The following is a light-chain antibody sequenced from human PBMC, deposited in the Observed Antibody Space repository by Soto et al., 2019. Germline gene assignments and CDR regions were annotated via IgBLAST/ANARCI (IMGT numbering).Light chain of an antibody. J-gene: IGKJ2*01. CDR3: QQYGSAPGYT. V-gene: IGKV3-20*01. CDR1: QSVSSSY. Sequence: EIVLTQSPGTLSLSPGGRATLSCRASQSVSSSYLAWYQQKPGQAPRLLIYGASSRATGIPDRFSGSGSGTDFTLTISRLEPEDFAVYYCQQYGSAPGYTFGQRTKLEIK. CDR2: GAS.